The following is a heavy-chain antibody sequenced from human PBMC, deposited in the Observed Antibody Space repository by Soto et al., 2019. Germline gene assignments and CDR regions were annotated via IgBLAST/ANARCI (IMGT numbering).Heavy chain of an antibody. CDR3: ARGLPGYYGKDV. CDR1: VFTFSNYC. CDR2: IKGDGSRI. J-gene: IGHJ6*01. Sequence: EVQLVESGGGLVQPGGSLRLSCAASVFTFSNYCIHWVRQAPWKGLVWVSRIKGDGSRIDYADSVNGRFIISRDNAKNTVYVQMNSLGDEDAAVYYCARGLPGYYGKDVWGQGTTVTVSS. D-gene: IGHD4-17*01. V-gene: IGHV3-74*01.